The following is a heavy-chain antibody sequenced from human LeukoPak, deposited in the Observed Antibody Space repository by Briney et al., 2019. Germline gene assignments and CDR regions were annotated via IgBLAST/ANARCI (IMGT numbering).Heavy chain of an antibody. J-gene: IGHJ5*02. D-gene: IGHD6-13*01. CDR3: ARPAYSSSLSSHFDP. CDR1: GYSFSTYW. V-gene: IGHV5-51*01. Sequence: GESLKISCEGSGYSFSTYWIAWVRQMPGKGLEWMGSIYPRDSEIRYSPSFQGQVTISADNSISTAYLQWSSLEASGTAMYYCARPAYSSSLSSHFDPWGQGTLVTVSS. CDR2: IYPRDSEI.